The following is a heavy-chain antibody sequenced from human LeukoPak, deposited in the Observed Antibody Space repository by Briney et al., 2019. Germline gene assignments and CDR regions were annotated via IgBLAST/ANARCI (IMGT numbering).Heavy chain of an antibody. Sequence: PGGSLRLSCSASGFSFSDSYMSWFRLSPEKGLEWIAYITSSGTTTEYADSVKGRFTISRVNAKNSLYLQMNSLRSEDTAVYYCARYPDYGDPYWGQGTLVTVSS. D-gene: IGHD4/OR15-4a*01. CDR1: GFSFSDSY. CDR3: ARYPDYGDPY. CDR2: ITSSGTTT. V-gene: IGHV3-11*01. J-gene: IGHJ4*02.